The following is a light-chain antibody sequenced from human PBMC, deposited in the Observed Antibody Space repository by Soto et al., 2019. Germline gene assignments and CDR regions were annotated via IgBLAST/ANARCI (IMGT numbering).Light chain of an antibody. V-gene: IGKV3-20*01. CDR1: QSVSSSY. J-gene: IGKJ4*01. Sequence: EIVLTQSPGTLFLSPGERATLSCRASQSVSSSYLAWYQQKPGQAPRLLIYGASSRATGIPDRFSGSGSGTDFTLTISRLEPEDFAVYYCQQYVSSPLTFGGGTKVEI. CDR3: QQYVSSPLT. CDR2: GAS.